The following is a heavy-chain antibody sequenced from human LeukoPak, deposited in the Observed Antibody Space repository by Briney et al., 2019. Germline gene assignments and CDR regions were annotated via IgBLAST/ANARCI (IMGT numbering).Heavy chain of an antibody. CDR3: ARDRSGSHSYFQH. CDR2: ISAYNGNT. J-gene: IGHJ1*01. V-gene: IGHV1-18*01. D-gene: IGHD1-26*01. Sequence: GASVEVSCQASGYTFTSYGISWVRQAPGQGLEWMGWISAYNGNTRYAQKLQDRVTMTTDTSTSTAYMELRSLRSDDTAVYYCARDRSGSHSYFQHWGQGTLVTVSS. CDR1: GYTFTSYG.